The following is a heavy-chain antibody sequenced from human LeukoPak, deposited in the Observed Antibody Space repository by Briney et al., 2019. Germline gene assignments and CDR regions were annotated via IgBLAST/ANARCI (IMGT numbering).Heavy chain of an antibody. D-gene: IGHD3-3*01. J-gene: IGHJ4*02. CDR2: IYHSGST. CDR3: ARLSLKVLEWSPTKGKETHYFDY. CDR1: GGSISSSHW. Sequence: SGTLSLTCAVSGGSISSSHWWSWVRQPPGKGLEWIGEIYHSGSTNYNPSLKSRVTVLVDKSKNQFSLKLSSVTAADTAVYYCARLSLKVLEWSPTKGKETHYFDYWGQGTLVTVSS. V-gene: IGHV4-4*02.